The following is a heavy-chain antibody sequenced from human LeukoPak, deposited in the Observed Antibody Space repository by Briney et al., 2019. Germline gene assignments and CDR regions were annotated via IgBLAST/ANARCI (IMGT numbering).Heavy chain of an antibody. CDR1: GFTFSSYS. Sequence: PGGSLRLSCAASGFTFSSYSMNWVRQAPGKGLEWVSSISGSSSYIYYADSVKGRFTISRDNAKNSLYLQMNSLRAEDTAVYYCARDRLEYYYGMDVWGQGTTVTVSS. CDR2: ISGSSSYI. CDR3: ARDRLEYYYGMDV. J-gene: IGHJ6*02. D-gene: IGHD6-19*01. V-gene: IGHV3-21*01.